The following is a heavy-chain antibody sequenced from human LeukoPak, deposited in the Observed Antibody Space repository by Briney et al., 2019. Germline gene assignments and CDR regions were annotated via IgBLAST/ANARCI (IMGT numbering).Heavy chain of an antibody. CDR2: ISYDGSNK. Sequence: GRSLRLSCAASGFTFSSYAMHWVRQAPGKGLEWVAVISYDGSNKYYADSVKGRFTISRDNSKNTLYLQMNSLRAEDTAVYYCARGHRWIQLWPFDYWGQGTLVTVSS. CDR3: ARGHRWIQLWPFDY. CDR1: GFTFSSYA. J-gene: IGHJ4*02. D-gene: IGHD5-18*01. V-gene: IGHV3-30-3*01.